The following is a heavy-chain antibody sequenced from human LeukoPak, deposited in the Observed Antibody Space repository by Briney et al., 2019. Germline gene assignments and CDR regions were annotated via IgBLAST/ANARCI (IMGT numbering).Heavy chain of an antibody. J-gene: IGHJ4*02. CDR3: ARFKEGVATFDY. CDR2: IYYSGST. D-gene: IGHD5-12*01. V-gene: IGHV4-31*03. Sequence: PSETLSVTCTVSGGSISSGGYYWSWIRQHPGKGLEWIGYIYYSGSTYYNPSLKSRVTISVDTSKNQFSLKLSSVTAADTAVYYCARFKEGVATFDYWGQGTLVTVSS. CDR1: GGSISSGGYY.